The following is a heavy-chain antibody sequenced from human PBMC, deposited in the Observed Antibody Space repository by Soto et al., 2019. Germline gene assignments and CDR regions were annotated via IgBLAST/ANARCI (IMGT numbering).Heavy chain of an antibody. D-gene: IGHD6-13*01. CDR1: GGCISSSSYY. J-gene: IGHJ4*02. Sequence: EAQSLISNVSGGCISSSSYYRGWIRQPPGKGLEWIGSIYYSGSTYYNPSLKSRVTISVDTSKNQFSLKLSSVTAADKAVYYCAYEPGIAAAWGQGTLVTVSS. V-gene: IGHV4-39*01. CDR3: AYEPGIAAA. CDR2: IYYSGST.